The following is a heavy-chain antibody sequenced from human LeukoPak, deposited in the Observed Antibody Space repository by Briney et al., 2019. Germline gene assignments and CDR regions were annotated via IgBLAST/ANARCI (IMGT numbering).Heavy chain of an antibody. CDR1: GYTFTSYD. CDR3: ARVGADIVVVVAAIDYYYMDV. CDR2: MNPNSGNT. D-gene: IGHD2-15*01. Sequence: GASMKVSCKASGYTFTSYDINWVRQATGQGLEWMGWMNPNSGNTGYAQKFQGRVTMTRNTSISTAYMELSGLRSEDTAVYYCARVGADIVVVVAAIDYYYMDVWGKGTTVTVSS. J-gene: IGHJ6*03. V-gene: IGHV1-8*01.